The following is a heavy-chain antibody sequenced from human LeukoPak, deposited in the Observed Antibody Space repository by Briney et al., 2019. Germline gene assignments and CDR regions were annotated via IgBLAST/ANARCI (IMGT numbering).Heavy chain of an antibody. Sequence: PGGSLRLSCAASGFTFSIYWMSWVRQAPGKGLEWVANIKQDGSEKYYVDSVKGRFTISRDNAKSSLYLQMNSLRAEDTAVYYCAKDPTPDYGDYRWGDNWFDPWGQGTLVTVSS. V-gene: IGHV3-7*03. J-gene: IGHJ5*02. CDR2: IKQDGSEK. CDR3: AKDPTPDYGDYRWGDNWFDP. D-gene: IGHD4-17*01. CDR1: GFTFSIYW.